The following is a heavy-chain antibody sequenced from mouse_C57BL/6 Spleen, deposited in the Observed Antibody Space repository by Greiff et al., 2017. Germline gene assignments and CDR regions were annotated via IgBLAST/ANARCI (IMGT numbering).Heavy chain of an antibody. CDR3: ARGGGSSLYWYFDV. CDR2: IYPGDGDT. J-gene: IGHJ1*03. V-gene: IGHV1-80*01. Sequence: VQLQQSGAELVKPGASVKISCKASGYAFSSYWMNWVKQRPGKGLEWIGQIYPGDGDTNYNGKFKGKATLTADKSSSTAYMQLSSLTSEDSEVYFCARGGGSSLYWYFDVWGTGTTVTVSS. CDR1: GYAFSSYW. D-gene: IGHD1-1*01.